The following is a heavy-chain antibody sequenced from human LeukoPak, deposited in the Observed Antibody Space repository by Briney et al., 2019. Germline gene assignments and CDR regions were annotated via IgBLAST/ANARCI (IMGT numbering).Heavy chain of an antibody. CDR3: ARGRWLQPWGYFDY. CDR2: IIPIFGTA. CDR1: GGTFSSYA. V-gene: IGHV1-69*05. Sequence: SVKVSCKASGGTFSSYAISWVRQAPGQGLAWMGGIIPIFGTANYAQKFQGRVTITTDESTSTAYMELSSLRSEDAAIYYCARGRWLQPWGYFDYWGQGALVTVSS. D-gene: IGHD5-24*01. J-gene: IGHJ4*02.